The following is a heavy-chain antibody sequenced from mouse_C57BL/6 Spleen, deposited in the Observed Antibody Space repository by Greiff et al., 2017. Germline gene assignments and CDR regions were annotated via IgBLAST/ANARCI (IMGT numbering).Heavy chain of an antibody. CDR1: GYTFTGYW. CDR3: ARGDSFAY. D-gene: IGHD2-13*01. CDR2: ILPGSGST. J-gene: IGHJ3*01. V-gene: IGHV1-9*01. Sequence: QVQLQQSGAELMKPGASVKLSCKATGYTFTGYWIEWVKQRPGHGLEWIGEILPGSGSTNYNDRFKGKATFTADTSSNTAYMQLSSLTTEDSAIYYCARGDSFAYWGQGTLVTVSA.